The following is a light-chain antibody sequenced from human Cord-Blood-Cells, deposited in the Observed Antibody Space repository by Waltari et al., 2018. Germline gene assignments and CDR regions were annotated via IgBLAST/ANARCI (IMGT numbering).Light chain of an antibody. J-gene: IGLJ3*02. Sequence: QSALTQPASVSGSPGQSITLSCTATSSDVGGYNYFSWYQQHHGKAPRRMIYDVSKRPSGVSNRFSGSKSGNTASLTISGLQSEDEADYYCAAWDDSLNGWVFGGGTKLTVL. CDR3: AAWDDSLNGWV. CDR1: SSDVGGYNY. CDR2: DVS. V-gene: IGLV2-14*01.